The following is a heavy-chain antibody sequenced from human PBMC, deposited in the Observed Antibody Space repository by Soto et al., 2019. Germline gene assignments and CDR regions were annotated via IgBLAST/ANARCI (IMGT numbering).Heavy chain of an antibody. V-gene: IGHV3-74*01. J-gene: IGHJ5*02. CDR3: ARDAPPLAYYYDPNWFDP. D-gene: IGHD3-22*01. CDR1: GFIFSSDW. CDR2: INTDGSGT. Sequence: GGSLRLSCAASGFIFSSDWMHWVRQAPGGGLVWVSRINTDGSGTTYADSVKGRFTISRDNSKDTLYLQMNSLRDEDTAVYYCARDAPPLAYYYDPNWFDPWGQGT.